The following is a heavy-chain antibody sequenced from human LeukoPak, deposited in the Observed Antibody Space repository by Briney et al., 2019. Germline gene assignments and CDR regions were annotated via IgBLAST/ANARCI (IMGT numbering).Heavy chain of an antibody. V-gene: IGHV1-18*01. CDR3: ARDPAPYCGGDCYGYYFDY. Sequence: ASVKVSCKASGYTFTSYGISWVRQAPGQGLEWMGWISAYNGNTNYAQKLQGRVTMTTDTSTSTAYMELRSLRSDDTAVYYCARDPAPYCGGDCYGYYFDYWGQGTLVTVSS. CDR1: GYTFTSYG. J-gene: IGHJ4*02. CDR2: ISAYNGNT. D-gene: IGHD2-21*02.